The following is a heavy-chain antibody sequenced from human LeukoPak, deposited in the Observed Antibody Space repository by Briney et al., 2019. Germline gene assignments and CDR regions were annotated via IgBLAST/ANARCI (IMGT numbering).Heavy chain of an antibody. CDR3: ARDDGDGYNSPHFDY. Sequence: PGGSLRLSCAASGFTVSSNYMSWVRQAPGKGLEWVSVIYSGGSTYYADSVKGRFTISRDNSKNTLYLQMNSLRAEDTAVYYCARDDGDGYNSPHFDYWGQGTLVTVSS. CDR2: IYSGGST. D-gene: IGHD5-24*01. J-gene: IGHJ4*02. CDR1: GFTVSSNY. V-gene: IGHV3-53*01.